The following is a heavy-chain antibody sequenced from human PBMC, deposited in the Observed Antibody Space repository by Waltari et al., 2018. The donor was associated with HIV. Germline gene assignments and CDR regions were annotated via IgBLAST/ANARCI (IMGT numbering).Heavy chain of an antibody. Sequence: QVQLQESGPGLVKPSGTLSLTCAVSGGSISSSNLLSWVRQPPGQGLEWIGEIYHSGSTNYNPSLKSRVTISVDKSKNQFSLKLSSVTAADTAVYYCATEAKRRLRAVADRAFDIWGQGTMVTVSS. J-gene: IGHJ3*02. CDR2: IYHSGST. CDR3: ATEAKRRLRAVADRAFDI. D-gene: IGHD6-19*01. CDR1: GGSISSSNL. V-gene: IGHV4-4*02.